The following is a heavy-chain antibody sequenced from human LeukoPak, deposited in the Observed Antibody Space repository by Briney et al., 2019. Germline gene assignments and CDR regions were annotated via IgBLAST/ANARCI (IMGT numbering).Heavy chain of an antibody. Sequence: SETLSLTCTVSGASIDSHYWSWIRQPAGKGLEWIGRIYISGSTNYNSSLQSRVTMSVDTSQNQFSLKLTSVTAADTAVYYCARALNPLPGTYYFDYWGQGTLVTVSS. CDR3: ARALNPLPGTYYFDY. CDR1: GASIDSHY. V-gene: IGHV4-4*07. J-gene: IGHJ4*02. CDR2: IYISGST. D-gene: IGHD2-15*01.